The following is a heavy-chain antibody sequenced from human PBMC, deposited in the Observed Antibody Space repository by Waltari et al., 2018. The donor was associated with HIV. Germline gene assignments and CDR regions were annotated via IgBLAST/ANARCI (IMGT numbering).Heavy chain of an antibody. CDR2: IKQEGSEK. CDR3: ARRRGSYCLDY. J-gene: IGHJ4*02. D-gene: IGHD1-26*01. CDR1: GFTFSRYW. V-gene: IGHV3-7*01. Sequence: EGQLVESGGGLVQPGGSLRLSCAASGFTFSRYWMSWVRQAPGKGLGWVANIKQEGSEKNYVDSVKGRFTIARDNAKNSLYLQMNSLGAEDTAVYFCARRRGSYCLDYWGQGTLVTVSS.